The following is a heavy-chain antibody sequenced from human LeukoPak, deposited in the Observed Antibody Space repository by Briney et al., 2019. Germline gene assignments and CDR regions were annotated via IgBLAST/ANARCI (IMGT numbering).Heavy chain of an antibody. J-gene: IGHJ4*02. V-gene: IGHV4-59*12. D-gene: IGHD5-12*01. CDR1: GGSISSYY. CDR2: IYYSGST. CDR3: ARECLTITRFGYFDY. Sequence: SETLSLTCTVSGGSISSYYWSWIRQPPGKGLEWIGYIYYSGSTNYNPSLKSRVTISVDTSKNQFSLKLSSVTAADTAVYYCARECLTITRFGYFDYWGQGTLVTVSS.